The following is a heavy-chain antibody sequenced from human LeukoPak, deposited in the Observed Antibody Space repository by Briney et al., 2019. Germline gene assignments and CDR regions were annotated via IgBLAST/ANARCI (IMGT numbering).Heavy chain of an antibody. D-gene: IGHD6-13*01. CDR2: INPNSGGT. Sequence: ASVKVSCKASGYTCTGYYMHWVRQAPGQGLEWMGWINPNSGGTNYAQKFQGRVTMTRDTSISTAYMELSRLRSDDTAVYYCARDGIAAAGSEFDPWGQGTLVTVSS. CDR3: ARDGIAAAGSEFDP. CDR1: GYTCTGYY. V-gene: IGHV1-2*02. J-gene: IGHJ5*02.